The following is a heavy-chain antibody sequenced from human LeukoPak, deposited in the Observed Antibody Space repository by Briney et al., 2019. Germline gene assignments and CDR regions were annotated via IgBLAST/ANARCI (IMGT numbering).Heavy chain of an antibody. Sequence: GASLKISCKGSGYSFTSYWIGWVRQMPGKRLEWMGIIYPGDSDTRYSPSFQGQVTFSADMSISTAYLPWSSLKASDTAMYYCARRGPTYYDFWSGYIDYWGQGTLVTVSS. CDR2: IYPGDSDT. CDR1: GYSFTSYW. V-gene: IGHV5-51*01. CDR3: ARRGPTYYDFWSGYIDY. J-gene: IGHJ4*02. D-gene: IGHD3-3*01.